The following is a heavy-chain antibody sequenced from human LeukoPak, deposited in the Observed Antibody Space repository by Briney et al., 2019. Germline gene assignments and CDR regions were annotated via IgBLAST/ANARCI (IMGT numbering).Heavy chain of an antibody. D-gene: IGHD6-13*01. J-gene: IGHJ5*02. V-gene: IGHV1-46*01. CDR1: GYTFTSYY. CDR2: INPSGGST. Sequence: ASVKVSCKAPGYTFTSYYMHWVRQSPGQGLEWMGIINPSGGSTSYAQKFQGRVTMTRDTSTSTVYMELSSLRSEDTAVYYCARVAAAGTNWFDPWGQGTLVTVSS. CDR3: ARVAAAGTNWFDP.